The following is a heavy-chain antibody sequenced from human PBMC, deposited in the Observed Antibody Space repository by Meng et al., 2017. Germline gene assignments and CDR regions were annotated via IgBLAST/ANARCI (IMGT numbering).Heavy chain of an antibody. CDR3: ARGNQYGNWFDP. D-gene: IGHD4-17*01. CDR2: MNPNSGNT. CDR1: GYTFTSYD. J-gene: IGHJ5*02. V-gene: IGHV1-8*01. Sequence: ASVKVSCKASGYTFTSYDINWVRQATGQGLEWMGWMNPNSGNTGYAQKFQGRVTMTRNTSISTAYMELSSLRSEDTAVYYCARGNQYGNWFDPWGQGTPVTVSS.